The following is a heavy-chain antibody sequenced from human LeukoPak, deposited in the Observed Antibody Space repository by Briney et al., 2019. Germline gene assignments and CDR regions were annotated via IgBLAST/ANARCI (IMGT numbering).Heavy chain of an antibody. V-gene: IGHV1-69*01. CDR2: IIPIFGTA. J-gene: IGHJ5*02. Sequence: ASVKVSCKASGGTFSSYAISWVRQAPGQGLEWMGGIIPIFGTANYAQKFQGRVTITADESTSTAYMELSSLRSEDTAVYYCARGTTYYYGSGSYPWFDTWGQGTLVTVSS. D-gene: IGHD3-10*01. CDR1: GGTFSSYA. CDR3: ARGTTYYYGSGSYPWFDT.